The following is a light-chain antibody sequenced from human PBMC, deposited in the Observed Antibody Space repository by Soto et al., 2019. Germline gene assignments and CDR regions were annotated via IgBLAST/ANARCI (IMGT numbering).Light chain of an antibody. CDR2: EVS. CDR1: SSDVGGYNY. J-gene: IGLJ1*01. CDR3: SSDARTYYV. Sequence: QSVLTQPPSASGSPGQSVTISCTGTSSDVGGYNYVSWYQQHPGKAPKIMIYEVSKRPSGVPDRFSGSKSGNTASLTVSGLQAEDEAEYSCSSDARTYYVFGTGTKVTVL. V-gene: IGLV2-8*01.